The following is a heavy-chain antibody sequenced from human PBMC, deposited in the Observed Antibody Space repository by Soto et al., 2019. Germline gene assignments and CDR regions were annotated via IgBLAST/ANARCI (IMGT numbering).Heavy chain of an antibody. CDR2: IYYSGST. D-gene: IGHD2-15*01. V-gene: IGHV4-31*03. CDR3: ARDKRYCSGGRCYFQAVPGGMDV. J-gene: IGHJ6*02. CDR1: VGSISSGGYY. Sequence: SETLSLTCTVSVGSISSGGYYWSWIRQHPGKGLEWIGYIYYSGSTYYNPSLKSRVTISVDTSKNQFSLKLSSVTAAHTAVYYCARDKRYCSGGRCYFQAVPGGMDVCGQGTTVTVSS.